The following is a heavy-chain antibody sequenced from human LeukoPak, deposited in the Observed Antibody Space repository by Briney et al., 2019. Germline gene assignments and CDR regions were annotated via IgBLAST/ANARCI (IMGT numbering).Heavy chain of an antibody. CDR1: GGSISSYY. CDR3: AREAVAGTGIDY. D-gene: IGHD6-19*01. Sequence: PSETLSLTCTVSGGSISSYYWSWIRQPPGKGLEWIGYIYYSGSTNSNPSPKSRVTISVDTSKNQFSLKLSSVTAADTAVYYCAREAVAGTGIDYWGQGTLVTVSS. CDR2: IYYSGST. J-gene: IGHJ4*02. V-gene: IGHV4-59*01.